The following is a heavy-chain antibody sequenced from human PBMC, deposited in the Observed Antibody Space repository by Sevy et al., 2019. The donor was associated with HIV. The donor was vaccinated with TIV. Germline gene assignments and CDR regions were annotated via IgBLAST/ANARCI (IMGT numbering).Heavy chain of an antibody. J-gene: IGHJ3*02. V-gene: IGHV3-30-3*01. D-gene: IGHD3-22*01. CDR1: GFTFSSYA. Sequence: GGSLRLSCAASGFTFSSYAMHWARQAPGKGLEWVAVISYDGSNKYYADSVKGRFTISRDNSKNTLYLQMNSLRAEDTAVYYCASPYDSSGHDAFDIWGQGTMVTVSS. CDR3: ASPYDSSGHDAFDI. CDR2: ISYDGSNK.